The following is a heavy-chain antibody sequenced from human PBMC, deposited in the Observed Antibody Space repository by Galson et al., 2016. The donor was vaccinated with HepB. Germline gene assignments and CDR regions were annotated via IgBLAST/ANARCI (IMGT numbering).Heavy chain of an antibody. CDR3: ASSVRGSGSPPGGY. V-gene: IGHV3-74*01. D-gene: IGHD3-10*01. J-gene: IGHJ4*02. CDR2: VNTDGSGA. CDR1: GFTVSSSY. Sequence: SLRLSCAASGFTVSSSYMSWVRQAPGKGLVWLSRVNTDGSGADYADSVKGRFTISRDNAKNTLYLQMNSLRAEDTAVYYCASSVRGSGSPPGGYWGQGILVTVSS.